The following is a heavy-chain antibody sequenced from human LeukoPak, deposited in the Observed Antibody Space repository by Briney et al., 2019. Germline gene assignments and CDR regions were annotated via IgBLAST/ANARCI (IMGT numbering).Heavy chain of an antibody. CDR2: ISAYNGNT. V-gene: IGHV1-18*01. D-gene: IGHD1-26*01. CDR3: ASEWELLSYDY. Sequence: ASVKVSCKASGYTFTSYGISWVRQAPGQGLEWMGWISAYNGNTNYAQRLQGRVTMTTDTSTSTAYMELRSLRSDDTAVYYCASEWELLSYDYWGQGTLVTVSS. J-gene: IGHJ4*02. CDR1: GYTFTSYG.